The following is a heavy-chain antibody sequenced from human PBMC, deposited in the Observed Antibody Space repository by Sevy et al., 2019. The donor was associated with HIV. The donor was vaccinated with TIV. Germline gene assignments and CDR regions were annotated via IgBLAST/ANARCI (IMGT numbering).Heavy chain of an antibody. Sequence: GGSLRLSCAVSGFNFNIYSMSWVRQAPGKGLEWVSTLSFGCGKINYADSVKGRFIISRDDSKNTLYLQMNSLRAEDXAVYFCAREGCTRPHDYWGQGTLVTVSS. V-gene: IGHV3-23*01. CDR3: AREGCTRPHDY. J-gene: IGHJ4*02. CDR2: LSFGCGKI. CDR1: GFNFNIYS. D-gene: IGHD2-8*01.